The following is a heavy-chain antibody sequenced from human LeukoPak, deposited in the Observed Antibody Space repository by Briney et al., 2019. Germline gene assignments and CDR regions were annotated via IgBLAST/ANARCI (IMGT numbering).Heavy chain of an antibody. J-gene: IGHJ5*02. Sequence: GGSLRLSCAASGFTFNTYTMSWVRQAPGKGLEWVANIKQDGSEKYYVDSVKGRFTISRDNAKNSLYLQMNSLRAEDTAVYYCARDSPYYYDSYGSIGFDPWGQGTLVTVSS. V-gene: IGHV3-7*01. CDR3: ARDSPYYYDSYGSIGFDP. CDR1: GFTFNTYT. CDR2: IKQDGSEK. D-gene: IGHD3-22*01.